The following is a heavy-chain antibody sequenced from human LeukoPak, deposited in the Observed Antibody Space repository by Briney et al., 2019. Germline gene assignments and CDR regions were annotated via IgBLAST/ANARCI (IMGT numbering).Heavy chain of an antibody. Sequence: GGSLRLSCAGSGFTFGGYGMHWFRQTPGKGLEWVAVIAYEGSRAFYADSAKGRFTISRDNSKNTMSVQMDDLRAEDTAVYYCTRYNNDHFDYWGQGTLVTVSS. CDR1: GFTFGGYG. D-gene: IGHD1-14*01. CDR3: TRYNNDHFDY. CDR2: IAYEGSRA. J-gene: IGHJ4*02. V-gene: IGHV3-33*01.